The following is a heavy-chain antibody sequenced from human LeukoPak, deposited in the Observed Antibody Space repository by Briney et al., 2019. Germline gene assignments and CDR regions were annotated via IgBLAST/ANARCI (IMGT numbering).Heavy chain of an antibody. CDR2: INVKSRSI. CDR3: AKGSRSSGWYHFDS. Sequence: SLRLSCAASGFSFDDSAMHWLRQLPGKGLEWVAGINVKSRSIMYADSVKGRLTISRDDAKDSLSLQLNSLRPEDTALYYCAKGSRSSGWYHFDSWGQGTLVAVSS. CDR1: GFSFDDSA. J-gene: IGHJ4*02. D-gene: IGHD6-19*01. V-gene: IGHV3-9*01.